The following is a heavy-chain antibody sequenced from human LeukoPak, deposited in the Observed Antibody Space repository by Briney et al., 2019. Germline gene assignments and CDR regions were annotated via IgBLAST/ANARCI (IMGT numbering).Heavy chain of an antibody. CDR2: ISASGGST. J-gene: IGHJ4*02. CDR3: ARELMDIVVVVAATNFRLTYYFDY. CDR1: GFTFSSSA. D-gene: IGHD2-15*01. Sequence: QSGGSLRLSCAASGFTFSSSAMSWFRQVPGKGLEWVSGISASGGSTSYADSVRGRFTISRDNAKNSLYLQMNSLRAEDTAVYYCARELMDIVVVVAATNFRLTYYFDYWGQGTLVTVSS. V-gene: IGHV3-23*01.